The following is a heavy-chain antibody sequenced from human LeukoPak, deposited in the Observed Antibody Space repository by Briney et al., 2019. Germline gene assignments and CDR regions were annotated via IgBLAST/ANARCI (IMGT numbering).Heavy chain of an antibody. Sequence: GGSLRLSCVGSGFTFSNYWMTWVRQAPGKGLEWVANIKQDGSEKYYGDSVKGRFTISRDSAKNSLYLQMNSLRVEDTAVYYCPRSPLYGMDVWGQGTMVTVAS. CDR3: PRSPLYGMDV. V-gene: IGHV3-7*01. CDR1: GFTFSNYW. J-gene: IGHJ6*02. CDR2: IKQDGSEK.